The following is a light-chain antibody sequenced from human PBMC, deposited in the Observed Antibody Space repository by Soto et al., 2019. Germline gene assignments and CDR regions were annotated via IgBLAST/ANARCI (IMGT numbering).Light chain of an antibody. V-gene: IGLV4-69*01. Sequence: QAVLTQSPSASASLGASVKLTCTLSRGHSNYAIAWHQQQSEKGPRYLMKLNSDGSHSKGDGIPDRFSRSSSAAERYLTVTRLQYDDEADYSCQTWGSGIVVFGGGAMLTAL. CDR2: LNSDGSH. J-gene: IGLJ2*01. CDR1: RGHSNYA. CDR3: QTWGSGIVV.